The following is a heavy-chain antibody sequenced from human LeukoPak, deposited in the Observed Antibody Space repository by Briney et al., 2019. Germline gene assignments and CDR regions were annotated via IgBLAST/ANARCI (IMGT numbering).Heavy chain of an antibody. CDR1: GFTFDDYA. Sequence: GRSLRLSCAASGFTFDDYAMHWVRQAPGKGLEWVSGISYNSDTIAYADSVKGRFTISRDNAKNSLYLQMNSLRAEDTALYYCAKDYCGGDCYSGWYFDLWGRGTLVTISS. D-gene: IGHD2-21*02. CDR2: ISYNSDTI. CDR3: AKDYCGGDCYSGWYFDL. V-gene: IGHV3-9*01. J-gene: IGHJ2*01.